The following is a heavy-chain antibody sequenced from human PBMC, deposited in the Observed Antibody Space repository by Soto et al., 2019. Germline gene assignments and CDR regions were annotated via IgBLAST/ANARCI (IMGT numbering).Heavy chain of an antibody. CDR3: ARLSSGERLNFDY. CDR2: ISYSGTT. J-gene: IGHJ4*02. V-gene: IGHV4-61*05. Sequence: SETLSLTCTVSGGTITSENYYWGWIRQPPGKGLEWIGYISYSGTTNYNPSLKSRVTISLDTSKNQFSLKLSSVTAADTAMCYCARLSSGERLNFDYWGQGTLVTVSS. D-gene: IGHD3-10*02. CDR1: GGTITSENYY.